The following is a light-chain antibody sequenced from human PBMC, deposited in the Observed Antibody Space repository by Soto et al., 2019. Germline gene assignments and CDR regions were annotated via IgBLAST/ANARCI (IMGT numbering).Light chain of an antibody. CDR3: HQYNAQPYT. J-gene: IGKJ2*01. CDR1: QSIHSW. Sequence: DIQMTQSPSTLSESAGDSVTITCLARQSIHSWLAWYQLKPGRAPKLLMYKASTLETGVPSRFSGSGSGTEFTLTISSVQPDDFAAYYCHQYNAQPYTFGQGTKVDI. CDR2: KAS. V-gene: IGKV1-5*03.